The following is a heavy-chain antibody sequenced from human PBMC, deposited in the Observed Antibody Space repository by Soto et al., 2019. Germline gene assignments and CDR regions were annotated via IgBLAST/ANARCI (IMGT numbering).Heavy chain of an antibody. Sequence: EVQLLESGGTLVQPGGSLRLSCAASGFIFSDYAMSWARQAPGKGLEWVSAISGGGDRTYYADSVKGRFTISRDNSKNTVCLQMNSLRAEDTAVYYCAKWREGVMGSYFDYWGQGTLVTVSS. V-gene: IGHV3-23*01. CDR1: GFIFSDYA. CDR3: AKWREGVMGSYFDY. D-gene: IGHD2-21*01. CDR2: ISGGGDRT. J-gene: IGHJ4*02.